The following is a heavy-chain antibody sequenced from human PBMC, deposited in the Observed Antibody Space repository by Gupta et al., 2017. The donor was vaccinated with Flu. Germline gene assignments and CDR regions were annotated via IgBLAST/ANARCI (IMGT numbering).Heavy chain of an antibody. V-gene: IGHV3-30*18. Sequence: VRQAPGKGLEWVAVISYDGSYEQYAESVKGRFTISRDNSKNTLSLQMNSLRSEDTAVYYCAKPIPVGCSVATGYNVSCFDYWGQGTLVTVSS. CDR3: AKPIPVGCSVATGYNVSCFDY. CDR2: ISYDGSYE. D-gene: IGHD2-2*02. J-gene: IGHJ4*02.